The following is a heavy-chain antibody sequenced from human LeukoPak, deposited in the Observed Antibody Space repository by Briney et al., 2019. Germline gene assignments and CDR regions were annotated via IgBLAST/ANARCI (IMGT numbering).Heavy chain of an antibody. CDR2: IYYSGST. J-gene: IGHJ3*02. Sequence: SETLSLTCTVSGGSISSYYWSWIRQPPGKGLEWIGYIYYSGSTNYNPSLKGRVTISVDTSKNQFSLKLSSVTAADTAVYYCARGLLDGYTHPAAFDIWGQGTMVTVSS. V-gene: IGHV4-59*01. D-gene: IGHD5-24*01. CDR1: GGSISSYY. CDR3: ARGLLDGYTHPAAFDI.